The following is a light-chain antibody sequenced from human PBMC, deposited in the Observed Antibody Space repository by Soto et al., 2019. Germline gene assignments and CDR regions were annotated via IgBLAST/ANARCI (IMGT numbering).Light chain of an antibody. Sequence: QSVLTQPPSGPAAPGQKVTISCSGSNSNIGNTYVSWYQQLPGTAPKLLIYENNKRPSGIPDRFSGSKSGTSATLGITGLQTGDEADYYCGAWDSGLSGYVFGTGTKVTVL. CDR1: NSNIGNTY. V-gene: IGLV1-51*02. CDR2: ENN. J-gene: IGLJ1*01. CDR3: GAWDSGLSGYV.